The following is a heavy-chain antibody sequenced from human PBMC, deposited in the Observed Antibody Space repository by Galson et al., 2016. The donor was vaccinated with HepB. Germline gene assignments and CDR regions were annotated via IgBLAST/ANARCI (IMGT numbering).Heavy chain of an antibody. CDR3: AREVTYCSGGGCYYFDY. V-gene: IGHV3-30-3*01. J-gene: IGHJ4*02. CDR1: GFMFSSYA. CDR2: VSYDGTNQ. Sequence: SLRLSCAASGFMFSSYAMHWVRQAPGKGLEWVAFVSYDGTNQYYTDSVKGRFTTSRDNSKSTLYLQMNGLRPEDSALYYCAREVTYCSGGGCYYFDYWGQGTLVTVSS. D-gene: IGHD2-15*01.